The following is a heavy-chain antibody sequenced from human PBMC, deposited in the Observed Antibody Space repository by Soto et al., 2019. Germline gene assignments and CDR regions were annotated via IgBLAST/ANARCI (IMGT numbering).Heavy chain of an antibody. Sequence: GASVKVSCKASGYTFTSYDINWVRQATGQGLEWMGWMNPNSGNTGYAQKFQGRVTMTRNTSISTAYMELSSLRSEDTAVYYCARGRYSSGWNYYYMDVWGKGTTDTVSS. CDR3: ARGRYSSGWNYYYMDV. J-gene: IGHJ6*03. D-gene: IGHD6-19*01. V-gene: IGHV1-8*01. CDR1: GYTFTSYD. CDR2: MNPNSGNT.